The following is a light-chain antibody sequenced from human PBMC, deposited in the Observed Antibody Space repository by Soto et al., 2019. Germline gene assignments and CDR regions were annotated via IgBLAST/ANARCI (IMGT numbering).Light chain of an antibody. CDR2: GAS. J-gene: IGKJ1*01. CDR1: QSVGSN. Sequence: EVVLTQSPATLSXXXXXXXXXXXRASQSVGSNLAWYQQKPGQTPRVLIYGASTRAIGIPARFSGSGFGTEFTLTISRLEPEDFAVYYCQQYGSSGTFGQGTKVDIK. CDR3: QQYGSSGT. V-gene: IGKV3-15*01.